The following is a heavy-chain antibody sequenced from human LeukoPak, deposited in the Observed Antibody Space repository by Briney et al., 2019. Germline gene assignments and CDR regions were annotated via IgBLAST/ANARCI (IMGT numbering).Heavy chain of an antibody. D-gene: IGHD3-16*01. V-gene: IGHV4-39*01. J-gene: IGHJ6*02. CDR3: ATFRYGMDV. CDR2: IYYSGST. Sequence: SEALSLTCTVSGGSISSSSYYWGWIRQPPGKGLEWIGSIYYSGSTYYNPSLKSRVTISVDTSKNQFSLKLSSVTAADTAVYYCATFRYGMDVWGQGTTVTVSS. CDR1: GGSISSSSYY.